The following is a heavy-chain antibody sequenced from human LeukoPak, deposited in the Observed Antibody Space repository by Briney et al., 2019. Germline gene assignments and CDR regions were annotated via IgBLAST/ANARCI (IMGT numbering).Heavy chain of an antibody. CDR3: ARDKIFGVVIPFDY. J-gene: IGHJ4*02. D-gene: IGHD3-3*01. Sequence: GASVKVSCKASGGTFSSYAISWVRQAPGQGLEWMGRIIPILGIANYAQKLQGRVTITADKSTSTAYMELSSLRSEDTAVYYCARDKIFGVVIPFDYWGQGTLVTVSS. CDR1: GGTFSSYA. CDR2: IIPILGIA. V-gene: IGHV1-69*04.